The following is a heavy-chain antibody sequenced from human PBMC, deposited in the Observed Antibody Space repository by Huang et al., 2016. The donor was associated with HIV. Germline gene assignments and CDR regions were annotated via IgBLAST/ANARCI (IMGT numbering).Heavy chain of an antibody. CDR2: IYPCVSDA. J-gene: IGHJ4*02. CDR3: ARRGFNTGSSPDS. CDR1: GYSFTNYW. V-gene: IGHV5-51*01. D-gene: IGHD1-26*01. Sequence: EVQLVQSGPEVKKHGESLKISCRVSGYSFTNYWIGWVRQGPGKGLEWIAIIYPCVSDAAYDPSFRGQVTISADKSINTAHLQWDSLKTSDSAIYYCARRGFNTGSSPDSWGQGTLVTVSS.